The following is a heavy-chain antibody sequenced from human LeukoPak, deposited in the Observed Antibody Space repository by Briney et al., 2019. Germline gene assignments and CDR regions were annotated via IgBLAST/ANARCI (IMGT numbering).Heavy chain of an antibody. Sequence: KPSETLSLTCTVSGGSISSYYWSWIRQPPGKGLEWIGYIYYSGSTNYNPSLKSRVTISVDTSKNQFSLKLSSVTAADTAVYYCAREGTRYAFDIWGQGTMVTVSS. CDR2: IYYSGST. D-gene: IGHD3-16*01. J-gene: IGHJ3*02. CDR3: AREGTRYAFDI. CDR1: GGSISSYY. V-gene: IGHV4-59*01.